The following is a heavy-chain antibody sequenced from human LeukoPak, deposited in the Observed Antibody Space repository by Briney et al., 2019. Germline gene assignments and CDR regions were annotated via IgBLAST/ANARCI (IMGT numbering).Heavy chain of an antibody. V-gene: IGHV4-4*02. J-gene: IGHJ4*02. Sequence: PSGTLSLTCGVSGDSISRGNYWNWVRQFPGKGLEWIGDIYQSGITNYNPSLKSRATMSLEKSKNEFSLSLHSVTAADTAVYFCARDPRPRGGWFYFDYWGQGILVTVSS. CDR2: IYQSGIT. CDR1: GDSISRGNY. CDR3: ARDPRPRGGWFYFDY. D-gene: IGHD6-19*01.